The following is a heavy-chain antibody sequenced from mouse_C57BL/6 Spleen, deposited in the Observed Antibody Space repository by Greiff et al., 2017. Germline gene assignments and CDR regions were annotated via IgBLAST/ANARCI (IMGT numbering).Heavy chain of an antibody. CDR2: ISYDGSN. CDR3: ARDQGY. CDR1: GYSITSGYY. D-gene: IGHD3-2*02. Sequence: EVQLVESGPGLVKPSQSLSLTCSVTGYSITSGYYWNWIRQFPGNKLEWMGYISYDGSNNYNPSLKNRISITRDTSKNQFSLKLNSVTTEDTATYYCARDQGYWGQGTTLTVSS. J-gene: IGHJ2*01. V-gene: IGHV3-6*01.